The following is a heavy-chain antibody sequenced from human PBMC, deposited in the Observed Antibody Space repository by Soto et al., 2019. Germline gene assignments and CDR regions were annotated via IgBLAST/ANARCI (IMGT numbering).Heavy chain of an antibody. CDR1: GFTFSSYS. Sequence: GGSLRLSCAASGFTFSSYSMNWVRQAPGKRLEWVSSISSSSSYIYYADSVKGRFTISRDNAKNSLYLQMNSLRAEDTAVYYSALGYCSSTSCLYYSYGMDVWGQGTTVTVSS. J-gene: IGHJ6*02. CDR2: ISSSSSYI. D-gene: IGHD2-2*01. CDR3: ALGYCSSTSCLYYSYGMDV. V-gene: IGHV3-21*01.